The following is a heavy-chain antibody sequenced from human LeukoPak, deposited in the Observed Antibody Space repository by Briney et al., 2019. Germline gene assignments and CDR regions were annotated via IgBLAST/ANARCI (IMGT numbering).Heavy chain of an antibody. J-gene: IGHJ4*02. Sequence: QPGGSLRLSSAAPVFTFSSSWMSWVRQAPGKGLEWVANIKQDGSEKYYVDSVKGRFTISRDNAKSSLYQQMNSLRAEDTAVYYCAGESSSWYEYWGQGTLVTVSS. CDR3: AGESSSWYEY. CDR2: IKQDGSEK. V-gene: IGHV3-7*01. D-gene: IGHD6-13*01. CDR1: VFTFSSSW.